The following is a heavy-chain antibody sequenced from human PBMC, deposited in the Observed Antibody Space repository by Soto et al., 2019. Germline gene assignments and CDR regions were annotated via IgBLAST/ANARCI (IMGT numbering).Heavy chain of an antibody. D-gene: IGHD3-10*01. CDR2: IGASGAGT. V-gene: IGHV3-23*01. Sequence: PGGSLRLSCAASGFTFSTYAMSWVRQAPGKGLEWVSGIGASGAGTYYAESVKGRFTISRDNSKNTLHLQMNSLRAEDTAVYYCAVRKTGSFFDYWGQGTLVTVS. J-gene: IGHJ4*02. CDR3: AVRKTGSFFDY. CDR1: GFTFSTYA.